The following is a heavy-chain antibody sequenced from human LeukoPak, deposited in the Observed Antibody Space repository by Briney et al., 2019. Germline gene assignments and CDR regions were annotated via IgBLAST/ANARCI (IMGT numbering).Heavy chain of an antibody. V-gene: IGHV3-53*01. CDR3: ARRAGAYSHPYDY. Sequence: GGSLRLSCTVSGFSVSDDSMSWVRQAPGKGLEWVSFIYSGTTHYSDSVKGRFTISRDNSKNTLYLQMNSLRAEDTAVYYCARRAGAYSHPYDYWGQGTLVTVSS. CDR2: IYSGTT. D-gene: IGHD4/OR15-4a*01. CDR1: GFSVSDDS. J-gene: IGHJ4*02.